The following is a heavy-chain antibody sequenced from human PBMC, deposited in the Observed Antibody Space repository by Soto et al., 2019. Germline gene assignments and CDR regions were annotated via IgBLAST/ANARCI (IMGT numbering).Heavy chain of an antibody. CDR3: ARAPPRGIAAPGTWGSGMDV. J-gene: IGHJ6*02. CDR1: GFSFSSYS. V-gene: IGHV3-30-3*01. Sequence: RLSCTASGFSFSSYSLHWVRQTPGKGLEWVAVISYDGSNKYYADSVKGRFTVSRDSTKNTLVLQMNSLKPEDTAVYYCARAPPRGIAAPGTWGSGMDVWGQGTTVTVSS. D-gene: IGHD6-13*01. CDR2: ISYDGSNK.